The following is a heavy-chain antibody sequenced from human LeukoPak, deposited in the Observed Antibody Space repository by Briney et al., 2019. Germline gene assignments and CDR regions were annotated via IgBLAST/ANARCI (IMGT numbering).Heavy chain of an antibody. CDR1: GFTFSSYW. CDR2: IKQDGSEK. V-gene: IGHV3-7*01. Sequence: GGSLRLSCAASGFTFSSYWMSWVRQAPGKGLEWVANIKQDGSEKYYVDSVKGRFTISRDNAKNSQYLQMNSLRAEDTAVYYCARDLEGSINIGAFDIWGQGTMVTVSS. J-gene: IGHJ3*02. CDR3: ARDLEGSINIGAFDI. D-gene: IGHD3-3*02.